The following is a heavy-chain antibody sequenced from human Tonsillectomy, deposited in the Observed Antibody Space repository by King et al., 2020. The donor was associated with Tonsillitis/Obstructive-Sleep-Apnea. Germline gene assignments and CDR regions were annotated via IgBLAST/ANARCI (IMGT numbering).Heavy chain of an antibody. CDR3: AREEGYYYSSGYYYYYYYMDV. D-gene: IGHD3-22*01. V-gene: IGHV7-4-1*02. J-gene: IGHJ6*03. CDR2: INTNTGNP. Sequence: QLVQSGSELKKPGASVKVSCKASGYTFTSYAMHWVRQAPGQGLEWMGWINTNTGNPTYAQGFTGRFVFSLDTSVSTPYLQISSLKAEDTAVYYCAREEGYYYSSGYYYYYYYMDVWGKGTTVTVSS. CDR1: GYTFTSYA.